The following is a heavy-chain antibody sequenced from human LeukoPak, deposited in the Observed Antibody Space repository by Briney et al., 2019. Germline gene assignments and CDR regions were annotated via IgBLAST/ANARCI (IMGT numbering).Heavy chain of an antibody. J-gene: IGHJ4*02. CDR1: GFTFSSYS. V-gene: IGHV3-21*01. CDR2: ISSSSSYI. Sequence: GESLKISCAASGFTFSSYSMNWVRQAPGKGLEWVSSISSSSSYIYYADSVKGRFTISRDNAKNSLYLQMNSLRAEDTAVYYCARLAAAGTFDYWGQGTLVTVSS. CDR3: ARLAAAGTFDY. D-gene: IGHD6-13*01.